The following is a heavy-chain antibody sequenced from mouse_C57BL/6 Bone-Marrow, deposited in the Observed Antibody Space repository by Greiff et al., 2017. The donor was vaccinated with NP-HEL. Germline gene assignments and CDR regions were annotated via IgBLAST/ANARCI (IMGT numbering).Heavy chain of an antibody. Sequence: VQLQQPGAELVKPGASVKLSCKASGYTFTSYWMHWVKQRPGQGLEWIGMIHPNSGSTNYNEKFKSKATLTVDKSSSTAYMQLSSLTSEDSAVYYCARRGIYYYGSSPFPYWGQGTLVTVSA. J-gene: IGHJ3*01. CDR1: GYTFTSYW. CDR2: IHPNSGST. CDR3: ARRGIYYYGSSPFPY. V-gene: IGHV1-64*01. D-gene: IGHD1-1*01.